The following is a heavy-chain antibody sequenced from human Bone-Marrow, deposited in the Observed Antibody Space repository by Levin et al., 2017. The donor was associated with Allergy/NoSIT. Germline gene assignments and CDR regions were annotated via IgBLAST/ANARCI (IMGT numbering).Heavy chain of an antibody. D-gene: IGHD4-23*01. CDR1: GFTFSDYY. CDR3: ARYYGGSNWSYNFDY. CDR2: ISGSGTII. J-gene: IGHJ4*02. Sequence: PGGSLRLSCAASGFTFSDYYMSWIRQATGKGLQWISYISGSGTIINYADSVKGRYTISRDNAKNSLYLQMNSLRAEDTAVYYCARYYGGSNWSYNFDYWGQGTLVTVSS. V-gene: IGHV3-11*01.